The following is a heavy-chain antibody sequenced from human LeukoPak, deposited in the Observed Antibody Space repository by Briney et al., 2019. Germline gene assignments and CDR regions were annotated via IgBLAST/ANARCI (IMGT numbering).Heavy chain of an antibody. D-gene: IGHD3-3*01. CDR2: IYSGGST. J-gene: IGHJ6*02. V-gene: IGHV3-66*01. Sequence: PGGSLRLSCAASGFTFSSNYMSWVRQAPGKGLEWVSVIYSGGSTYYADSVKGRFTISRDNSKNTLYLQMNSLRAEDTAVYYCARGIYDFWSGYYDNDYYGMDVWGQGTTVTVSS. CDR1: GFTFSSNY. CDR3: ARGIYDFWSGYYDNDYYGMDV.